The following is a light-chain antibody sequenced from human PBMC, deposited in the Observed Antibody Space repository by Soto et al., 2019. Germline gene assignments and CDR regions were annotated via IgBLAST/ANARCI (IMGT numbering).Light chain of an antibody. CDR3: QQYGSSPRT. Sequence: EILLTQSPDPLSLSPGERATLSCRASQSVSSSLAWYQQKPGQAPRLLIYGASSRATGIPDRFTGSGSGTDFTLTISTLEPEDFAVYYCQQYGSSPRTFGQGTKVDIK. CDR2: GAS. CDR1: QSVSSS. V-gene: IGKV3-20*01. J-gene: IGKJ1*01.